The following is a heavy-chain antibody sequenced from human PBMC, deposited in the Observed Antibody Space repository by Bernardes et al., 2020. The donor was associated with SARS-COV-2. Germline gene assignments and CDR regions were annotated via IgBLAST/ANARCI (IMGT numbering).Heavy chain of an antibody. Sequence: SGPTLLKPTQTLTLTCTFSGFSLSTSGVGVGWIRQPPGKALEWLASIYWDDDKRYSPSLNSRLTITKDTSKNQVVLTLTNMDPVDTATYYCAHRPRSSSWLDNPFDYWGQGTLVTVSS. CDR3: AHRPRSSSWLDNPFDY. D-gene: IGHD6-13*01. CDR1: GFSLSTSGVG. CDR2: IYWDDDK. J-gene: IGHJ4*02. V-gene: IGHV2-5*02.